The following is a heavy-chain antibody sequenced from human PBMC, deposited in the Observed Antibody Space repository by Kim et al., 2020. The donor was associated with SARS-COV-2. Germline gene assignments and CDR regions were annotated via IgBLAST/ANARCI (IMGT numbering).Heavy chain of an antibody. Sequence: GESLKISCAASGFTFSSYGMHWVRQAPGKGLEWVAVISYDGSNKYYADSVKGRFTISRDNSKNTLYLQMNSLRAEDTAVYYCAKEGDGVVVARAIDYWG. CDR1: GFTFSSYG. CDR3: AKEGDGVVVARAIDY. D-gene: IGHD2-15*01. CDR2: ISYDGSNK. J-gene: IGHJ4*01. V-gene: IGHV3-30*18.